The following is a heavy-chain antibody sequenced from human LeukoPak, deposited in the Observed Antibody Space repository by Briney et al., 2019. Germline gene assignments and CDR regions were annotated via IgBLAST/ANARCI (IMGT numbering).Heavy chain of an antibody. CDR1: GFTFDDYA. CDR2: ISWNSGSI. Sequence: GGSLRLSCAASGFTFDDYAMHWVRQAPGKGLEWVSGISWNSGSIGYADSVKGRFTISRDNAKNTLYLDMNSLRAEDTAVFYCATDQDHGYFRQWGQGTLVIVSS. V-gene: IGHV3-9*01. CDR3: ATDQDHGYFRQ. D-gene: IGHD3-22*01. J-gene: IGHJ1*01.